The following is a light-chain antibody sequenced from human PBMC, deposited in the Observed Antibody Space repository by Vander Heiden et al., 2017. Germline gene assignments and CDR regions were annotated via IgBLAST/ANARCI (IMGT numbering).Light chain of an antibody. CDR2: KDS. CDR1: ALPKQY. V-gene: IGLV3-25*03. Sequence: SYQLTQPPSVSVSPEQTARITCSGDALPKQYAYWYQQKPGQAPGRLREKDSERPSGIPERGSGSSSGNNATTTTSGVQAEHEADGDCQSADRRGTWVFGTGTKVTVL. J-gene: IGLJ1*01. CDR3: QSADRRGTWV.